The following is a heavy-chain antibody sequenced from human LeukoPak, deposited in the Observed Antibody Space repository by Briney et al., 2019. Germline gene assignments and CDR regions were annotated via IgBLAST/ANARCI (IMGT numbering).Heavy chain of an antibody. D-gene: IGHD3-10*01. CDR3: ARDRVGDTYGYYYGMDV. CDR2: INPSGVST. CDR1: GYTFTSYY. Sequence: SVKVSCKASGYTFTSYYMHCVRQAPGQGPEWMGIINPSGVSTRYAQKFQGSVTMTTDTSTSTVYMELSSLRSEDTAVYYCARDRVGDTYGYYYGMDVWGQGTTVTVSS. V-gene: IGHV1-46*01. J-gene: IGHJ6*02.